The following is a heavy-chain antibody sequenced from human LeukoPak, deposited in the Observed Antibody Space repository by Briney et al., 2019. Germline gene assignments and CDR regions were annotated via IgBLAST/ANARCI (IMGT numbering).Heavy chain of an antibody. D-gene: IGHD6-13*01. J-gene: IGHJ4*02. V-gene: IGHV3-21*01. Sequence: SVKGRFTISRDNAKNSLNLQMNSLRAEDTAVYYCARVDGQIGAAGVFDYWGQGTLVTVSS. CDR3: ARVDGQIGAAGVFDY.